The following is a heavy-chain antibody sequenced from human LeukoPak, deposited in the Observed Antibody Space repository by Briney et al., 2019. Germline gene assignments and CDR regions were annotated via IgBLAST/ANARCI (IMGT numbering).Heavy chain of an antibody. J-gene: IGHJ4*02. CDR2: VTGSDGTT. CDR3: AQWRDYDILTGYYVSDY. Sequence: PGGSLRLSCAASGFTFSNYAMSWVRQAPGKGLEWVSAVTGSDGTTYYADSVKGRFTISRDNSKNTLYLQMNSLRVEDTAVYYCAQWRDYDILTGYYVSDYWGQGTLVTVSS. D-gene: IGHD3-9*01. V-gene: IGHV3-23*01. CDR1: GFTFSNYA.